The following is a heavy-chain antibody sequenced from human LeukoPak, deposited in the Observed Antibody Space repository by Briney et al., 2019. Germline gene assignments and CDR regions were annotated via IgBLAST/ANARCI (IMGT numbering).Heavy chain of an antibody. CDR3: ARGMALWFGELFKFDP. CDR1: GGSFSGYY. V-gene: IGHV4-34*01. Sequence: SETLSLTCAVYGGSFSGYYWSWIRQPPGKGLDWIGEINHSGSTNYNPSLKSRATISVDTSKNQFSLKPSSVTAADTAVYYCARGMALWFGELFKFDPWGQGTLVTVSS. D-gene: IGHD3-10*01. J-gene: IGHJ5*02. CDR2: INHSGST.